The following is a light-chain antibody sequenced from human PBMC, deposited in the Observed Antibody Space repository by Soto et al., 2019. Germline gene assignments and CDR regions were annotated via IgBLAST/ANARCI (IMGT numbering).Light chain of an antibody. CDR2: DVS. J-gene: IGLJ1*01. V-gene: IGLV2-14*03. Sequence: QSALTQPASVSGSPGQSITISRTGTSSDVGGYNHVSWYQQHPGKAPKLMIYDVSNRPSGVSNRFFGCKSGNTASLTISGLQAEDEADYYCSSYASSSTYVFGTGTKVTVL. CDR1: SSDVGGYNH. CDR3: SSYASSSTYV.